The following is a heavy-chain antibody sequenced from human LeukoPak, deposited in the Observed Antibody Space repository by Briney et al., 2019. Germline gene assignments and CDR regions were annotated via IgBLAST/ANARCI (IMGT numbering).Heavy chain of an antibody. D-gene: IGHD1/OR15-1a*01. CDR3: AKDSPSRTATTEVPVDY. CDR1: GFTFSGYA. J-gene: IGHJ4*02. V-gene: IGHV3-21*01. CDR2: ISSSSTYI. Sequence: PGGSLRLSCTASGFTFSGYAMSWVRQAPGKGLEWVASISSSSTYIYFVNSVRGRFTISRDNAKNSLYLQMNSLRAEDTAVYYCAKDSPSRTATTEVPVDYWGQGTLVTVSS.